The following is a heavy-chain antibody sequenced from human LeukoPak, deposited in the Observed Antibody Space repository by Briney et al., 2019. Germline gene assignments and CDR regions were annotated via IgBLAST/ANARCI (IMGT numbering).Heavy chain of an antibody. J-gene: IGHJ3*02. V-gene: IGHV3-9*01. CDR3: AKDYGDYGAFDI. Sequence: GRSLRLSCAASGFTFDDYAMHWVRQAPGKGLEWVSGISWNSGSIGYADSVKGRSTISRDNAKNSLYLQMSSLRAEDTASYYCAKDYGDYGAFDIWGQGTMVTVSS. CDR2: ISWNSGSI. CDR1: GFTFDDYA. D-gene: IGHD4-17*01.